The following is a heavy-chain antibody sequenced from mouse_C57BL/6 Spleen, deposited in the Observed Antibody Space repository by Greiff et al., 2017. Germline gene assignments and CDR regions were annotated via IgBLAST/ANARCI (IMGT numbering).Heavy chain of an antibody. V-gene: IGHV1-63*01. Sequence: VQLQESGAELVRPGTSVKMSCKASGYTFTNYWIGWAKQRPGHGLEWIGDIYPGGGYTNYNEKFKGKATLTADKSSSTAYMQFSSLTSEDSAIYYCARGGKNGYFDYWGQGTTLTVSS. CDR1: GYTFTNYW. CDR2: IYPGGGYT. J-gene: IGHJ2*01. D-gene: IGHD1-1*02. CDR3: ARGGKNGYFDY.